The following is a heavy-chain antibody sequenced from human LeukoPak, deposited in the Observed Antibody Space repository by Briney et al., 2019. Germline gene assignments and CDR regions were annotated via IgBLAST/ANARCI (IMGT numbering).Heavy chain of an antibody. CDR2: IYYSGST. V-gene: IGHV4-39*07. Sequence: SETLSLTCTVSGGSISSSSYYWGWIRQPPGKGLEWIGSIYYSGSTYYNPSLKSRVTISVDTSKNQFSLKLSSVTAADTAVYYCARDRSYDTRIVDFWGQGTLVTVSS. J-gene: IGHJ4*02. CDR1: GGSISSSSYY. CDR3: ARDRSYDTRIVDF. D-gene: IGHD3-22*01.